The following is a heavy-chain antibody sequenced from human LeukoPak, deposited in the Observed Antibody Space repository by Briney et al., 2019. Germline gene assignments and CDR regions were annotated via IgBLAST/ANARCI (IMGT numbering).Heavy chain of an antibody. D-gene: IGHD5-18*01. Sequence: SGTLSLTCTVSGGSISSYYWSWIRQPPGKGLEWIGYIYYSGSTNYNPSLKSRVTISVDTSKNQFSLKLSSVTAADTAVYHCARVNTATDAFDFWAKGQWSPSLQ. CDR2: IYYSGST. V-gene: IGHV4-59*01. CDR1: GGSISSYY. CDR3: ARVNTATDAFDF. J-gene: IGHJ3*01.